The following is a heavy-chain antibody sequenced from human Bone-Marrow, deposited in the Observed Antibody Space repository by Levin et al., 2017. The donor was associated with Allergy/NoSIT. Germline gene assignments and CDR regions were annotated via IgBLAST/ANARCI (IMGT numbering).Heavy chain of an antibody. CDR3: ASIVRYFDGQDPYYFDY. CDR1: GGSISSGGYS. CDR2: IYHSGST. Sequence: PSETLSLTCAVSGGSISSGGYSWSWIRQPPGKGLEWIGYIYHSGSTYYNPSLKSRVTISVDRSKNQFSLKLSSVTAADTAVYYCASIVRYFDGQDPYYFDYWGQGTLVTVSS. J-gene: IGHJ4*02. D-gene: IGHD3-9*01. V-gene: IGHV4-30-2*01.